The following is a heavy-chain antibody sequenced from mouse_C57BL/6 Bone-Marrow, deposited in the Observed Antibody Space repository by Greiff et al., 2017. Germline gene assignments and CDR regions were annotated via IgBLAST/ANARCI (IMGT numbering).Heavy chain of an antibody. J-gene: IGHJ2*01. Sequence: EVKLVESGGGLVKPGGSLKLSCAASGFTFSGYTMSWVSQTPEKRLEWVATISGGGGNTYYPDSVKGRFTISRDKAKNTLYMEMSSLRSENTALYYCARQGIIKTEVDFEYWGQGTTLTVSS. CDR1: GFTFSGYT. D-gene: IGHD1-1*01. CDR2: ISGGGGNT. V-gene: IGHV5-9*01. CDR3: ARQGIIKTEVDFEY.